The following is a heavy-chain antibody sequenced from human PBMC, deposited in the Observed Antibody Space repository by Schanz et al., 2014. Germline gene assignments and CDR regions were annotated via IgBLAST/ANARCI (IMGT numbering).Heavy chain of an antibody. CDR1: GGTFSSDT. CDR3: ARGTMPGTFDI. V-gene: IGHV1-69*02. D-gene: IGHD2-2*01. CDR2: FIPILDVG. Sequence: QVQLVQSGAEVKKPGSSVKVSCKASGGTFSSDTISWVRQARGQGLEWVGRFIPILDVGNYAQQFQGRVTFTADKSTSTAYMELSSLRYEDTALYYCARGTMPGTFDIWGQGTMVTVSS. J-gene: IGHJ3*02.